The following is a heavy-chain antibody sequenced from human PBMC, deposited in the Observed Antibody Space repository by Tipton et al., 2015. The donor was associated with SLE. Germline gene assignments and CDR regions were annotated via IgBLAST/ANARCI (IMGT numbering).Heavy chain of an antibody. D-gene: IGHD6-6*01. V-gene: IGHV4-4*07. Sequence: TLSLTCIVSGGSMSSYHWSWIRQPAGKGLEWIGRLHSSGRTNYNPPLKSRVTMSVETSNNQFPLTLTSVTAADTAVYYCTGQLAVIAARVGWCDPWGQGTLVTVSS. CDR1: GGSMSSYH. CDR3: TGQLAVIAARVGWCDP. J-gene: IGHJ5*02. CDR2: LHSSGRT.